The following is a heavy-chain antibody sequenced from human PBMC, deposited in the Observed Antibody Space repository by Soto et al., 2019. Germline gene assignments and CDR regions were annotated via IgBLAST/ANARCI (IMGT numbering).Heavy chain of an antibody. CDR1: GYTFTNYF. Sequence: QVQLVQSGAEVKKPGASVKVSCKASGYTFTNYFMHWVRQAPGQGLEWMGKINPSGGSTSYAQRFQGRFTMTRDTSTNTVYMELSSLRSEDTAVFYCAREFGEMISSAYYKGFGFWGQGTLVTVSS. V-gene: IGHV1-46*01. J-gene: IGHJ4*02. CDR3: AREFGEMISSAYYKGFGF. D-gene: IGHD3-22*01. CDR2: INPSGGST.